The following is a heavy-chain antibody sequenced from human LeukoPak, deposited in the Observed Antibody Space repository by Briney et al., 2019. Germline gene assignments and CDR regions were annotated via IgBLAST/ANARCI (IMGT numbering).Heavy chain of an antibody. CDR1: GYSFTSYW. Sequence: GESLKISCKGSGYSFTSYWIGWVRQMPGKGLEWMGIIYPGDSDTRYSPSFQGQVTISADKSISTAYLQWSSLKASDTAMYYCARLGEYYDFWSGYYIKAALDYWGQGTLVTVSS. D-gene: IGHD3-3*01. CDR2: IYPGDSDT. CDR3: ARLGEYYDFWSGYYIKAALDY. J-gene: IGHJ4*02. V-gene: IGHV5-51*01.